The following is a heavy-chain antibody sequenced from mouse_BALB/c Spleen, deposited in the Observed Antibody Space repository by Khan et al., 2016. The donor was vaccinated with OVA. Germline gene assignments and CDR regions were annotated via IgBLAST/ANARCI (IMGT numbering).Heavy chain of an antibody. Sequence: VQLQQSGAELAKPGASVKMSCKASGYTFINYWILWVKQRPGQGLAWIGYINPSTGYTEYNQNFKDKATLTADKSSSTAYMQLSSLTSEDSAVYYWARSGLRWNFDYGGQGTTLTVSA. J-gene: IGHJ2*01. CDR2: INPSTGYT. CDR1: GYTFINYW. V-gene: IGHV1-7*01. D-gene: IGHD1-1*01. CDR3: ARSGLRWNFDY.